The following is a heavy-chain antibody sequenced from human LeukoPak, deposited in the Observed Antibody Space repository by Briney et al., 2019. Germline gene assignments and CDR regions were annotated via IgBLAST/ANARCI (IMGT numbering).Heavy chain of an antibody. Sequence: GGSLRLSSAASGFTVITNYMSWVRQAPGKGLEWVSAISGSGGSTYYADSVKGRFTISRDNSKNTLYLQMNSLRAEDTAVYYCASKDYDFWSGYHYFDYWGQGTLVTVSS. CDR1: GFTVITNY. J-gene: IGHJ4*02. V-gene: IGHV3-23*01. CDR3: ASKDYDFWSGYHYFDY. D-gene: IGHD3-3*01. CDR2: ISGSGGST.